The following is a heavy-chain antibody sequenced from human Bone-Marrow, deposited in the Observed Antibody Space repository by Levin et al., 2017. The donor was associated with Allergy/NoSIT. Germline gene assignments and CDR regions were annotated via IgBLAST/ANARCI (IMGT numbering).Heavy chain of an antibody. CDR1: GGSIDSTTYY. J-gene: IGHJ6*02. CDR3: ARRSPFGSSHMDV. CDR2: SYYSGAT. V-gene: IGHV4-39*01. Sequence: SETLSLTCTVSGGSIDSTTYYWGWIRQPPGKGLEWIGCSYYSGATYYNPSLRSRVTISVDTSKNQFSLKLSSVTAADTAVYYCARRSPFGSSHMDVWGQGTLVTVSS. D-gene: IGHD6-13*01.